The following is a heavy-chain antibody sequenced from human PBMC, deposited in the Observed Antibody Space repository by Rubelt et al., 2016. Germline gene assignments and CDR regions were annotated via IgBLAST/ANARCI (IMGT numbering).Heavy chain of an antibody. V-gene: IGHV3-53*01. Sequence: EVHLVESGGGLIQPGGSLRLSCAASGFTVSTNYMSWVRQAPGKGLEWVSVLYSGGSTSYAASVKGRFTISRDKSKTPLYLQVNSLGAEDSAVYYCAREVKAAYAFDIWGQGTMVTVSS. CDR1: GFTVSTNY. CDR3: AREVKAAYAFDI. J-gene: IGHJ3*02. D-gene: IGHD6-13*01. CDR2: LYSGGST.